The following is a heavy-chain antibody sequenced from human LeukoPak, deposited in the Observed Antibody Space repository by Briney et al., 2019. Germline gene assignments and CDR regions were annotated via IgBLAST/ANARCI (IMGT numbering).Heavy chain of an antibody. D-gene: IGHD3-10*02. CDR1: GFSFSVYW. J-gene: IGHJ6*04. CDR2: IKTDGSIT. Sequence: AGGSLRLSCAASGFSFSVYWMHWVRQAPGKGPVWVSRIKTDGSITDYADFVKGRFTISRDNAKNSLYLQMNSLGAEDTAVYYCAELGITMIGGVWGKGTTVTISS. V-gene: IGHV3-74*01. CDR3: AELGITMIGGV.